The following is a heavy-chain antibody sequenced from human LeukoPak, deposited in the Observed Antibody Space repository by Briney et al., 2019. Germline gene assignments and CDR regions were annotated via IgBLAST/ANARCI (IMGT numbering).Heavy chain of an antibody. CDR2: IYTSGST. V-gene: IGHV4-4*07. D-gene: IGHD5-18*01. Sequence: SETLSLTCTVSGGSISSYYWSWIRQPAGKGLEWIGRIYTSGSTNYNPSLKSRVTMSVDKSKNQSSLKLSSVTAADTAVYYCARESDTAMVNWYFDLWGRGTLVTVSS. CDR3: ARESDTAMVNWYFDL. CDR1: GGSISSYY. J-gene: IGHJ2*01.